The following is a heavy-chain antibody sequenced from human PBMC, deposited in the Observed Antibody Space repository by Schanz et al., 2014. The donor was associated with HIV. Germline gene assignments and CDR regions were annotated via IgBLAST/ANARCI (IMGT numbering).Heavy chain of an antibody. D-gene: IGHD2-21*02. CDR2: FIPMLGIP. Sequence: QVQLVQSGAEVKKSGSSVKVSCKASGGTLSSNTINWVRQAPGRGLEWMGGFIPMLGIPNYTQHFQGRVTLTADKSTSTVYMELRSLRSEDTAVYHCARRESDGALDVWGPGTTVIVSS. CDR1: GGTLSSNT. CDR3: ARRESDGALDV. V-gene: IGHV1-69*09. J-gene: IGHJ6*02.